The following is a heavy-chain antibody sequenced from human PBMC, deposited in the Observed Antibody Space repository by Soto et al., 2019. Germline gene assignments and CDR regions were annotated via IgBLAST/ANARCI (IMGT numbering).Heavy chain of an antibody. J-gene: IGHJ6*02. CDR3: ARGQWLVLGGLYGMDV. D-gene: IGHD6-19*01. CDR1: GGTFSSYA. V-gene: IGHV1-69*13. Sequence: SVKVSCKASGGTFSSYAISWVRQAPGQGLEWMGGIIPIFGTANYAQKFQGRVTITADESTSTAYMELSSLRSEDTAVYYCARGQWLVLGGLYGMDVWGQGTTVTVSS. CDR2: IIPIFGTA.